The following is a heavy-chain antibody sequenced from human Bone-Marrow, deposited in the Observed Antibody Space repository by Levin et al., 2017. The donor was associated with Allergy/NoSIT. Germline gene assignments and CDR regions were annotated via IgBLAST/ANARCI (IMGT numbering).Heavy chain of an antibody. J-gene: IGHJ4*02. Sequence: PSETLSLTCSVSEGSMSSSYWSWIRQPPGKGLEWVAYVENSGRSECKPSLKSRVTTSVDTSKNQFSLRLTSVTAADTAVYYCARGRYGGYFDYWGQGLLVTVTS. CDR3: ARGRYGGYFDY. V-gene: IGHV4-59*01. D-gene: IGHD3-10*01. CDR1: EGSMSSSY. CDR2: VENSGRS.